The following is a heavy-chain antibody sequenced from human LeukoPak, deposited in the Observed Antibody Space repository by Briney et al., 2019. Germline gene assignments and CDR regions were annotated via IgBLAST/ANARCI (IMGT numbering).Heavy chain of an antibody. CDR3: ARCRLEAAVAAHYYMDV. Sequence: PSETLSLTCAVYGGSFSGYYWSWIRQPPGKGLEWIGEINHSGSTNYNPSLKSRVTISVDTSKNQFSLKLSSVTAADTAVYYCARCRLEAAVAAHYYMDVWGKGTTVTVSS. CDR1: GGSFSGYY. V-gene: IGHV4-34*01. J-gene: IGHJ6*03. CDR2: INHSGST. D-gene: IGHD6-25*01.